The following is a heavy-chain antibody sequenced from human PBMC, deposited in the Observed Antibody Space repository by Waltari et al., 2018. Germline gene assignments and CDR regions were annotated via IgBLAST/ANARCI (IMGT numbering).Heavy chain of an antibody. Sequence: QVQLQESGPGLVKPSETLSLTCTVSGGFTSTYYFRWVRQSPGKGLEWIGYIHYSGSSVYNPSLRSRVAISLDTPNNQFSLRLRSVTAADAAIYYCARADTSTSYFYYYMDVWGKGTTVTVSS. CDR2: IHYSGSS. CDR3: ARADTSTSYFYYYMDV. CDR1: GGFTSTYY. V-gene: IGHV4-59*01. D-gene: IGHD1-26*01. J-gene: IGHJ6*03.